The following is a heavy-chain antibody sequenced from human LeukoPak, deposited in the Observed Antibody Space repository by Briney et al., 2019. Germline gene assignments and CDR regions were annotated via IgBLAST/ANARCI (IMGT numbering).Heavy chain of an antibody. D-gene: IGHD3-16*01. CDR2: IWYDGSNK. CDR3: ARDYDYVGPHLNWFDP. J-gene: IGHJ5*02. V-gene: IGHV3-33*01. CDR1: GFTFSSYG. Sequence: GRSLRLSCAASGFTFSSYGMHWVRQAPGKGLEWVAVIWYDGSNKYYADSVKGRFTISRDNSKNTLYLQMNSLRAEDTAVYYCARDYDYVGPHLNWFDPWGQGTLVTASS.